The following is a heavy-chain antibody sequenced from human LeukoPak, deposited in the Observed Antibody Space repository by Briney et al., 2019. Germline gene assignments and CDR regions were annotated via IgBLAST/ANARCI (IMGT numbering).Heavy chain of an antibody. Sequence: SETLSLTCPVSGGSISSSSYYWGWIRQPPGKGLEWIGSIYYSGSTYYNPSLKSRVTISVDTSKNQFSLKLSSVTAADTAVYYCAREPWFDPWGQGTLVTVSS. CDR3: AREPWFDP. CDR1: GGSISSSSYY. CDR2: IYYSGST. V-gene: IGHV4-39*07. J-gene: IGHJ5*02.